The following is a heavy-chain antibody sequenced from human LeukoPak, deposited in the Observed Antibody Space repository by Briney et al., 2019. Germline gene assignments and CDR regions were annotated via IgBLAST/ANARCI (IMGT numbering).Heavy chain of an antibody. CDR1: GFTFSSYA. CDR2: ISYDGSNK. CDR3: ARGVYGSGSYSDY. D-gene: IGHD3-10*01. J-gene: IGHJ4*02. Sequence: PGGSLRLSCAASGFTFSSYAMHWVRQAPGKGLEWVAVISYDGSNKYYADSVKGRFTISRDNSKNTLYLQMNSLRAEDTAVYYCARGVYGSGSYSDYWGQGTLVTVSS. V-gene: IGHV3-30*07.